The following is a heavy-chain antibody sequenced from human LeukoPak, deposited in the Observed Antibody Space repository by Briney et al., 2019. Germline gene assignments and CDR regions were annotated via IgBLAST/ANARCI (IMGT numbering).Heavy chain of an antibody. V-gene: IGHV3-21*01. J-gene: IGHJ3*02. Sequence: GGSLRLSCAASGFTFSSYAMSWVRQAPGKGLEWVSSISSSSIYIYYADSVKGRFTISRDNAKKSMYLQTNSLRAEDTAVYYCARGRDGYNLIDAFDIWGQGTMDTVSS. CDR3: ARGRDGYNLIDAFDI. CDR1: GFTFSSYA. D-gene: IGHD5-24*01. CDR2: ISSSSIYI.